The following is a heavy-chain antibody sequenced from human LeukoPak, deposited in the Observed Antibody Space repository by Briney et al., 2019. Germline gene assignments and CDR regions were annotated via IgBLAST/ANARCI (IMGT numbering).Heavy chain of an antibody. Sequence: GGSLRLSCAASGFTFSSYAMSWVRQAPGKGLEWVSTISGGGDYTYDADSVKGRSSISRDNSKNTLYLQMNSLRAEDTAVYYCASYLDTAEDDYWGQGTLVTVPS. CDR1: GFTFSSYA. CDR2: ISGGGDYT. V-gene: IGHV3-23*01. CDR3: ASYLDTAEDDY. D-gene: IGHD5-18*01. J-gene: IGHJ4*02.